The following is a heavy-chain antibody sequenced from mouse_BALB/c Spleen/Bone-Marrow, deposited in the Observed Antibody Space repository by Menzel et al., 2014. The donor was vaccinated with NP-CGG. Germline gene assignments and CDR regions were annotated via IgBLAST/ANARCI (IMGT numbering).Heavy chain of an antibody. CDR2: INPSNGGT. J-gene: IGHJ4*01. CDR3: TRRSLLSDYYAMDY. CDR1: GYTFXSCY. V-gene: IGHV1S81*02. Sequence: QVQLQQPGAELVKPGASVKLSCKASGYTFXSCYLYWVKQRPGQGLEWIGEINPSNGGTNFNERFKSKASLTVDKSSSTAYMQLNSLTSEDSAVYYCTRRSLLSDYYAMDYWGQGTSVTVSS. D-gene: IGHD2-10*01.